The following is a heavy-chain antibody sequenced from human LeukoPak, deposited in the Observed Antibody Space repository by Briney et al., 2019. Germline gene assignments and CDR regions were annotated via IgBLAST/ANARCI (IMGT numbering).Heavy chain of an antibody. D-gene: IGHD2-2*01. V-gene: IGHV3-74*01. CDR2: INTDGSST. Sequence: GGSLRLSCAASGFTFSTYWMHWVRHAPGKGLVWVSRINTDGSSTDYADSVKGRFTISRDNAKNTLYLQMNSLRAEDTAVYYCASRACSSTSCYYYWGQGTLVTVSS. CDR1: GFTFSTYW. CDR3: ASRACSSTSCYYY. J-gene: IGHJ4*02.